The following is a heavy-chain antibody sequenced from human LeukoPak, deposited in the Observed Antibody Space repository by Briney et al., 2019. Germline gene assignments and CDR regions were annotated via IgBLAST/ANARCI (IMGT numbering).Heavy chain of an antibody. CDR2: ISYDGSNK. D-gene: IGHD6-19*01. V-gene: IGHV3-30*18. J-gene: IGHJ4*02. CDR3: AKSGPVYSSGWFYYFDY. CDR1: GFTFSSYG. Sequence: GGSLRLSCAASGFTFSSYGMHWVRQAPGKGLEWVAVISYDGSNKYYADSVKGRFTISRDNSKNTLYLQMNSLRAEDTAVYYCAKSGPVYSSGWFYYFDYWGQGTLVTVSS.